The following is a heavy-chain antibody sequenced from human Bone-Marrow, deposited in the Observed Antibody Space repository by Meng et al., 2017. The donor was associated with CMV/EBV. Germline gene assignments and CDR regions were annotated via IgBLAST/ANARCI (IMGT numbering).Heavy chain of an antibody. CDR2: IWYDGSNK. CDR1: SYG. Sequence: SYGMHWVRQAPGKGLEWVAVIWYDGSNKYYADSVKGRFSISRDNSKNTLYLQMNSLRAEDTAVYYCARVRYQNCSGGSCYSERFDYWGQGTLVTVSS. J-gene: IGHJ4*02. D-gene: IGHD2-15*01. V-gene: IGHV3-33*01. CDR3: ARVRYQNCSGGSCYSERFDY.